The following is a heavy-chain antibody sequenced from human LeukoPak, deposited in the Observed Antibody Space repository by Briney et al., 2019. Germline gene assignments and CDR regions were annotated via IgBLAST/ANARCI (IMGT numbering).Heavy chain of an antibody. D-gene: IGHD7-27*01. V-gene: IGHV1-2*02. CDR2: INPNSGGT. CDR1: GYTFTGYY. CDR3: ARDGNWGRGAFDI. Sequence: ASVKVSCKASGYTFTGYYMHWVRQAPGQGLEWMGWINPNSGGTNYAQKFQGRVTMTGDTSISTAYMELSRLRSDDTAVYYCARDGNWGRGAFDIWGQGTMVTVSS. J-gene: IGHJ3*02.